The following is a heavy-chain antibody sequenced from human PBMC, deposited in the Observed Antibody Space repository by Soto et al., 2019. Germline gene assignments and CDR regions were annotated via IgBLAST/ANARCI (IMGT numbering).Heavy chain of an antibody. CDR3: ARGGRMKQQGDAFDI. V-gene: IGHV1-69*02. D-gene: IGHD6-13*01. Sequence: SVKVSCKASGGTFSSYTISWVRQAPGQGLEWMGRIIPILGIANYAQKFQGRVTITADKSTSTAYMELSSLRSEDTAVYYCARGGRMKQQGDAFDIWGQGTMVTVSS. CDR1: GGTFSSYT. J-gene: IGHJ3*02. CDR2: IIPILGIA.